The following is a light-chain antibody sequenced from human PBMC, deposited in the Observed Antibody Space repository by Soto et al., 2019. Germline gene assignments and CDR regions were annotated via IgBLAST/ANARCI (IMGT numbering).Light chain of an antibody. J-gene: IGKJ1*01. Sequence: EIVLTQSPGTLSLSPGERASLSCRASQKIASNCLACYQQKPGQSPRLLIYGASSRATVIPERFSGSGSGTDFTLTISRLEPEDFAVYYCQQYGTSPQTFGQGTRIEIK. CDR1: QKIASNC. V-gene: IGKV3-20*01. CDR2: GAS. CDR3: QQYGTSPQT.